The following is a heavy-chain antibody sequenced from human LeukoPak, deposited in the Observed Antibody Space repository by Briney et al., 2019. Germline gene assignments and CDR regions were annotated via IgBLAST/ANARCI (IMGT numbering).Heavy chain of an antibody. CDR1: GYTFTNYD. CDR2: IIPIFGTA. J-gene: IGHJ5*02. CDR3: ARGVTGRYCSATSCHWRGWFDP. Sequence: SVKVSCKPSGYTFTNYDISWVRQAPGQGLEWMGGIIPIFGTAYYAQKFQGRITITADESTSTAYMELSSLKSEDTAVYYCARGVTGRYCSATSCHWRGWFDPWGQGTLVTVSS. V-gene: IGHV1-69*13. D-gene: IGHD2-2*01.